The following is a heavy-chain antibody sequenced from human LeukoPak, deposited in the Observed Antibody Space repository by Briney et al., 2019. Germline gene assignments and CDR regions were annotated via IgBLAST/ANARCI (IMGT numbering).Heavy chain of an antibody. V-gene: IGHV3-23*01. J-gene: IGHJ4*02. CDR3: AKSLYYYDSSGYYLYYFDY. D-gene: IGHD3-22*01. CDR2: ISGSGDIT. Sequence: GGSLRLSCAASGFTFSSYAMNWVRQAPGKGLEWVSTISGSGDITYYADSVKGRFTISRDNSKNTLYLQMNSLRAEDTAVYFCAKSLYYYDSSGYYLYYFDYWGQGTLVTVSS. CDR1: GFTFSSYA.